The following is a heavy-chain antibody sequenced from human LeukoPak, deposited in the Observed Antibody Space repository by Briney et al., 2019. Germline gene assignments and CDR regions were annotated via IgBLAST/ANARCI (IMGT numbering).Heavy chain of an antibody. CDR1: GVTFSMYA. D-gene: IGHD3-16*01. J-gene: IGHJ6*02. Sequence: PGGSLRLSCAPSGVTFSMYAMSGGRQAPGKGLEWGSAICGSGDYTYYAESVKGRFTISRDNSKNTLYLQMHSLRVEDTAVYYCAKSLGPFGYAAYFYFGLAVWGQGTTVTVSS. CDR2: ICGSGDYT. V-gene: IGHV3-23*01. CDR3: AKSLGPFGYAAYFYFGLAV.